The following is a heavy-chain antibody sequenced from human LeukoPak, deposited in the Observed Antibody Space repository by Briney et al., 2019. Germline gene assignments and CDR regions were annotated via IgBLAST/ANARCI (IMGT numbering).Heavy chain of an antibody. CDR3: ARVVAAAGNNWFDP. D-gene: IGHD6-25*01. J-gene: IGHJ5*02. Sequence: SQTLSLTCAISGDSISSNSVAWNWIRQSPSRGLEWLGRTYYRSKWYNDYAVSVKSRITIKPDTSKNQFSLQLNSVTPEDTAVYYCARVVAAAGNNWFDPWGQGTLVTVSS. CDR1: GDSISSNSVA. V-gene: IGHV6-1*01. CDR2: TYYRSKWYN.